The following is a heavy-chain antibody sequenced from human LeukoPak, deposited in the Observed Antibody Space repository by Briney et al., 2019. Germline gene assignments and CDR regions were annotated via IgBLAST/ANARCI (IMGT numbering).Heavy chain of an antibody. V-gene: IGHV4-34*01. D-gene: IGHD3-10*01. CDR3: ARAGFGLAPLRGTPFDY. Sequence: GSLRLSCEASGFTFSTFAMIWVRQSPGKGLDWIGEINHSGSTNYNPSLKSRVTISVDTSKNQFSLKLSSVTAADTAVYYCARAGFGLAPLRGTPFDYWGQGTLVTVSS. J-gene: IGHJ4*02. CDR2: INHSGST. CDR1: GFTFSTFA.